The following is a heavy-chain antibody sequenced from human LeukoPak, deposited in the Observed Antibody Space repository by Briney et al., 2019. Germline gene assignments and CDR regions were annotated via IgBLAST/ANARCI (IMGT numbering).Heavy chain of an antibody. D-gene: IGHD2-21*02. CDR2: IYSGGST. CDR1: GFTVSSNY. CDR3: ARAGSIVVVTEADY. J-gene: IGHJ4*02. V-gene: IGHV3-66*01. Sequence: GGSLRLSCAASGFTVSSNYMSWVRQAPGKGLEWVSVIYSGGSTYYADSAKGRFTISRGNSTNTLYLQVNSLRAEDTAVYYCARAGSIVVVTEADYWGQGTLVTVSS.